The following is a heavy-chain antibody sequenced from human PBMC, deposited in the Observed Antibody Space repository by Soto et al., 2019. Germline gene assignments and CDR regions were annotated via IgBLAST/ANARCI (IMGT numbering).Heavy chain of an antibody. Sequence: PGESLKISCKGSGYSFTSYWISWVRQMPGKGLEWMGRIDPSDSYTNYSPSFQGHVTISADKSISTAYLQWSSLKASDTARYYCARESWGSSYAFDIWGQGTMVTVSS. CDR1: GYSFTSYW. V-gene: IGHV5-10-1*01. J-gene: IGHJ3*02. CDR2: IDPSDSYT. D-gene: IGHD2-15*01. CDR3: ARESWGSSYAFDI.